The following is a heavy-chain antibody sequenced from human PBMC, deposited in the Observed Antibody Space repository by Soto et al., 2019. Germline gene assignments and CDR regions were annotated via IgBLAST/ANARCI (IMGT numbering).Heavy chain of an antibody. Sequence: PGGSLRLSCAASGLTLSSYSMNWERQAPGKGLEWASCIDSTSNYIYYADSVKGRFTISRDNAKDSLYLQINSLRAEDTAVYYCARDKVGSGYYTAWCPDYWGQGTQVTVSS. CDR3: ARDKVGSGYYTAWCPDY. J-gene: IGHJ4*02. CDR2: IDSTSNYI. V-gene: IGHV3-21*01. D-gene: IGHD3-3*01. CDR1: GLTLSSYS.